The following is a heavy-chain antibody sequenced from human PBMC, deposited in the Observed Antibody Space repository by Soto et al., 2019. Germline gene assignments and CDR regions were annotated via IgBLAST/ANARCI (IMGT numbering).Heavy chain of an antibody. V-gene: IGHV3-33*01. D-gene: IGHD6-13*01. Sequence: GGSLRLSCAASGFTFSSYGMHWVRQAPGKGLEWVAVIWYDGSNKYYADSVKGRFTISRDNSKNTLYLQMNSLRAEDTAVYYCARAPSIAAAATVYFDYWGQGTLVTVSS. CDR2: IWYDGSNK. J-gene: IGHJ4*02. CDR3: ARAPSIAAAATVYFDY. CDR1: GFTFSSYG.